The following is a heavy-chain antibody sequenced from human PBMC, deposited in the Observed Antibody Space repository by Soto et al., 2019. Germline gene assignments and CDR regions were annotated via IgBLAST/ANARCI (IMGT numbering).Heavy chain of an antibody. J-gene: IGHJ3*01. Sequence: SETLSLTCTVSGGSISSYYWSWIRQPPGKRLEWIGYIYYSGSTNYNPSLKSRVTISVDTSKNQFSLKLSSVTAADTAVYFCASDLFYDYGDLSHVFDFWGRGTLVTVSS. CDR2: IYYSGST. CDR3: ASDLFYDYGDLSHVFDF. V-gene: IGHV4-59*12. D-gene: IGHD4-17*01. CDR1: GGSISSYY.